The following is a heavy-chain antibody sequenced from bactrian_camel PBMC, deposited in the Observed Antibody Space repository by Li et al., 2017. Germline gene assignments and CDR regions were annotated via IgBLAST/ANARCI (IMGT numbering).Heavy chain of an antibody. CDR2: IGSDGMT. V-gene: IGHV3S9*01. Sequence: HVQLVESGGGLVQPGGSLNLSCAVSGFSFDDSDMGWYRQSTGNGCELVSSIGSDGMTWYVDSVKGRFTISQDSAQNTVYLQLNSLKTEDMAMYYCTRGSPSPLFDHYGMHYWGKGTQVTVS. CDR1: GFSFDDSD. J-gene: IGHJ7*01. D-gene: IGHD5*01.